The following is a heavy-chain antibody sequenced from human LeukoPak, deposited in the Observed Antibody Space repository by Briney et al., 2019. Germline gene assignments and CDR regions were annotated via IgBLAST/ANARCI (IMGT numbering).Heavy chain of an antibody. CDR3: ARGTYYYDSSGPLGY. J-gene: IGHJ4*02. Sequence: GASMKVSCKASGYTFTGYYMHWVRQAPGQGLEWMGWINPNSGGTNYAQKFQGRVTMTRDTSISTAYMELSRLRSDDTAVYYCARGTYYYDSSGPLGYWGQGTLVTVSS. D-gene: IGHD3-22*01. V-gene: IGHV1-2*02. CDR1: GYTFTGYY. CDR2: INPNSGGT.